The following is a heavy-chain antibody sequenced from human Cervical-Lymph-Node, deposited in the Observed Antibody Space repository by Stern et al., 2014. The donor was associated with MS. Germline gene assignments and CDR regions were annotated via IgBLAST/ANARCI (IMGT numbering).Heavy chain of an antibody. D-gene: IGHD1-1*01. V-gene: IGHV3-53*01. CDR3: ARDTSSPERSDW. CDR1: GFTVSRDY. Sequence: VQLMQSGGGVIQPGGSLRLSCTASGFTVSRDYMTWVRQAPGKGLECVSLITHCGSTFYTDSVKGRFTISRDDSKNTVYLHMTSLRAEDTAMYYCARDTSSPERSDWWGQGTLVTVSS. CDR2: ITHCGST. J-gene: IGHJ4*02.